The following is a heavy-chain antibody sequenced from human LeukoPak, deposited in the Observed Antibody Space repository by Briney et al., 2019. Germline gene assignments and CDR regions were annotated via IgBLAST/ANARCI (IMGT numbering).Heavy chain of an antibody. D-gene: IGHD2-21*01. CDR1: GLTISSYA. CDR3: AKDSTMWPHYFDH. V-gene: IGHV3-23*01. Sequence: GGSLRLSCAASGLTISSYAMAWVRQAPGKGLEWVSSIFDGGDTKDYADSVKGRFTTSRDNSKNELYLQMNSLTAEDTAVYFCAKDSTMWPHYFDHWGQGILVIVSS. CDR2: IFDGGDTK. J-gene: IGHJ4*02.